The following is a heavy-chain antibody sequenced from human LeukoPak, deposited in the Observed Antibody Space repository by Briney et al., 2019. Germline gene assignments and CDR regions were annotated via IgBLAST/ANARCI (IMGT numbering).Heavy chain of an antibody. CDR1: GFTFSSYE. D-gene: IGHD1-26*01. V-gene: IGHV3-23*01. CDR2: ISGSGTGT. CDR3: VRISGTYRFDY. Sequence: PPGGSLRLSCAAAGFTFSSYEMNWVRQPPGKGLQWVSAISGSGTGTYYADSVKGRFTISRDNSKNTLYLQMNTLRAEDTAVFYRVRISGTYRFDYWGQGTLVTVSS. J-gene: IGHJ4*02.